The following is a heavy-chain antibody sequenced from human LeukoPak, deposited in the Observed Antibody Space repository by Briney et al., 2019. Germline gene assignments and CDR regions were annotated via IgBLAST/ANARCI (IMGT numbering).Heavy chain of an antibody. CDR3: VRSDWFDP. J-gene: IGHJ5*02. CDR1: GFTFSGYW. V-gene: IGHV3-74*03. Sequence: GGSLRLSCAASGFTFSGYWTHWVRQAPGKGLVWVSRIKSDGSSTTYADSVKGRFTVSRDNAKSTLYLQMNSLRAEDTAVYYCVRSDWFDPWGQGTLVTVSS. CDR2: IKSDGSST.